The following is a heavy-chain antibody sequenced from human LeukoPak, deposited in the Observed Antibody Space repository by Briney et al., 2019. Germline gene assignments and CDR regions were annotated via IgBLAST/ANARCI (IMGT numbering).Heavy chain of an antibody. CDR1: GYGFTSYW. CDR3: ARIAVAGRVNYYYYYMDV. J-gene: IGHJ6*03. CDR2: IYPGDSDT. Sequence: GESLKISCKGSGYGFTSYWIGWVRQMPGKGREWMGIIYPGDSDTRYSPSFQGQVTISADKSISTAYLQWSSLKASDTAMYYCARIAVAGRVNYYYYYMDVWGKGTTVTISS. D-gene: IGHD6-19*01. V-gene: IGHV5-51*01.